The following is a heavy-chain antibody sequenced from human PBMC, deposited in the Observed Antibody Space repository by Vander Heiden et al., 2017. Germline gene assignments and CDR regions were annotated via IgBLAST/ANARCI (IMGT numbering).Heavy chain of an antibody. CDR3: ARPLSYGSGSLGWFDP. CDR2: ISYDGSNK. CDR1: GFTFSSYA. V-gene: IGHV3-30*04. J-gene: IGHJ5*02. Sequence: QVQLVESGGGVVQPGRSLRLSCAASGFTFSSYAMHWVRQAPGKGLEWVAVISYDGSNKYYADSVKGRFTISRDNSKNTLYLQMNSLRAEDTAVYYCARPLSYGSGSLGWFDPWGQGTLVTVSS. D-gene: IGHD3-10*01.